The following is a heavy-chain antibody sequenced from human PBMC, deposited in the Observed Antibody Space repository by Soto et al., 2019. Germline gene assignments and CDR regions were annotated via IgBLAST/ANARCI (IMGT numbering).Heavy chain of an antibody. CDR3: ARNLIHEVDGLDY. J-gene: IGHJ4*03. Sequence: ASVKVSCKASGYTFTDYHMHWVRQAPGQGLEWMGWIKPNSGGTSYAQKFQGRVTMTTDTSISTAYMELTRLRSDDTAVYYCARNLIHEVDGLDYWGQGTMVTVSS. D-gene: IGHD1-26*01. V-gene: IGHV1-2*02. CDR2: IKPNSGGT. CDR1: GYTFTDYH.